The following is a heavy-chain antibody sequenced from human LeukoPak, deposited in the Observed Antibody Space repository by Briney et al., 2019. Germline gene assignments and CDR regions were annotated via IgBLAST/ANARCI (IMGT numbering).Heavy chain of an antibody. CDR1: GASIISDTYY. Sequence: KPSETPSLTCTVSGASIISDTYYWGWIRQPPGKGLEWIGSIYYSGSTYYSPSLKSRVTMSVDTSTNQFSLKLISVTAADTALYYCARNFYASSGYYLDDFYFDFWGQGTLVTVSS. CDR3: ARNFYASSGYYLDDFYFDF. J-gene: IGHJ4*02. D-gene: IGHD3-22*01. CDR2: IYYSGST. V-gene: IGHV4-39*07.